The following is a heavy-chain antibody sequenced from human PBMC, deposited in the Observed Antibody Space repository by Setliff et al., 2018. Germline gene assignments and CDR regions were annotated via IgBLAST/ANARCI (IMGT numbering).Heavy chain of an antibody. Sequence: PSETLSLTCAVSGGSVTSHYWSWIRQPPGKGLEWIGFIFYSWSTNYNPSLKSRVTTSVHTSTNQFSLRLQSVTAADTAVYFCARDDPNHYDVSGYSVGYFDYWGLGTPVTVSS. V-gene: IGHV4-59*02. D-gene: IGHD3-22*01. CDR2: IFYSWST. J-gene: IGHJ4*02. CDR1: GGSVTSHY. CDR3: ARDDPNHYDVSGYSVGYFDY.